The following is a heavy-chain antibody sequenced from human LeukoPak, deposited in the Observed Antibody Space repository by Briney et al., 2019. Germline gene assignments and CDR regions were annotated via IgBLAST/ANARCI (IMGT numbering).Heavy chain of an antibody. V-gene: IGHV4-59*08. CDR2: IYYSGST. D-gene: IGHD3-10*01. J-gene: IGHJ6*03. CDR3: ASTNYGSGSYYKILYYYYYMDV. Sequence: PSETLSLTCTVSGGSISSYYWSWIRQPPGKGLEWIGYIYYSGSTSYNPSLKSRVTISVDTSKNQFSLKLSSVTAADTAVYYCASTNYGSGSYYKILYYYYYMDVWGKGTTVTISS. CDR1: GGSISSYY.